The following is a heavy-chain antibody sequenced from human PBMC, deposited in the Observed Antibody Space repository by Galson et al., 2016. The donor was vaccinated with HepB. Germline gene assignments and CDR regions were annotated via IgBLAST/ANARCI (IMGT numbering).Heavy chain of an antibody. CDR1: GGTFSTSA. CDR2: IIPIFSVA. V-gene: IGHV1-69*10. D-gene: IGHD6-19*01. J-gene: IGHJ4*02. Sequence: SVKVSCKASGGTFSTSAIIWVRQAPGQGLEWMGGIIPIFSVANYAQKFQDRVTITADKSTSTAYMELSGLRSEDTAVYYCARPSSSGWYYFDYWGQGTLGTGSA. CDR3: ARPSSSGWYYFDY.